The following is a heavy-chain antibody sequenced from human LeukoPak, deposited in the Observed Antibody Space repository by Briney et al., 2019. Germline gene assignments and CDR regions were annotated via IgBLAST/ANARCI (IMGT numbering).Heavy chain of an antibody. J-gene: IGHJ6*04. CDR1: GYTFTSYD. V-gene: IGHV1-8*03. D-gene: IGHD2-2*01. CDR2: INPNSGNT. CDR3: ARGLVVPAARAMDV. Sequence: ASVKVSCKASGYTFTSYDINWVRQAPGQGLEWMGWINPNSGNTVYAQKFQGRVTITRNTSISTAYMELSSLRSEDTAVYYCARGLVVPAARAMDVWGKGTTVTVSS.